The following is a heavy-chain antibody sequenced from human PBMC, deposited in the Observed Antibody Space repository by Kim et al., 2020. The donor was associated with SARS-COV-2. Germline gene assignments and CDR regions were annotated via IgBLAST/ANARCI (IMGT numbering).Heavy chain of an antibody. J-gene: IGHJ3*02. D-gene: IGHD2-15*01. V-gene: IGHV3-30*04. CDR3: ARWGIVSGLDI. CDR1: GFTFSSYA. CDR2: ISYDGSNK. Sequence: GGSLRLSCAASGFTFSSYAMHWVRQAPGKGLEWVAVISYDGSNKYYADSVKGRFTISRDNSKNTLYLQMNSLRAEDTAVYYCARWGIVSGLDIWGQGTMVTVSS.